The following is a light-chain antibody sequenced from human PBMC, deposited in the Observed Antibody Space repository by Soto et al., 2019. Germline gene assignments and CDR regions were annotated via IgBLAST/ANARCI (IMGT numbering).Light chain of an antibody. Sequence: QSALTQPASVSGSPGQSITISCTGTSSDVGGYNYVSWYQQHPGKAPKLMIYDVSNRPSGVSNRFSGSKSGNTASLTISGLQAEDEADYYCSSYTSSSMFEVVFGGGTKLTVL. J-gene: IGLJ2*01. CDR3: SSYTSSSMFEVV. CDR1: SSDVGGYNY. CDR2: DVS. V-gene: IGLV2-14*01.